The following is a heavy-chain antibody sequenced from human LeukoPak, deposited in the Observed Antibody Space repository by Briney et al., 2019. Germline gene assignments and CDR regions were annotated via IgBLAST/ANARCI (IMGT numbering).Heavy chain of an antibody. D-gene: IGHD3-22*01. CDR3: ASNLPYYYDSSGPITNAFDI. V-gene: IGHV1-18*01. CDR1: GYTFTSYG. J-gene: IGHJ3*02. Sequence: ASVKVSCKASGYTFTSYGISWVRQAPGQGLEWMGWISACNGNTNYAQKLQGRVTMTTDTSTSTAYMELRSLRSDDTAVYYCASNLPYYYDSSGPITNAFDIWGQGTMVTVSS. CDR2: ISACNGNT.